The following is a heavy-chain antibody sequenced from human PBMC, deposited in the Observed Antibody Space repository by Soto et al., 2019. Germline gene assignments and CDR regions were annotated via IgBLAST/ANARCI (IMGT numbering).Heavy chain of an antibody. CDR3: ATAGDDCSTTTCYVIDY. D-gene: IGHD2-2*01. CDR1: GYTFTSYA. Sequence: QVQLVQSGAEVKKPGASVKISCKASGYTFTSYAMHWVRQAPGQRLEWMGWINAGNGYTKYSQKFQGRVTVTSDTSESTAWMELSSLRSEDTAVYYCATAGDDCSTTTCYVIDYWGQGTLVTVSS. CDR2: INAGNGYT. V-gene: IGHV1-3*01. J-gene: IGHJ4*02.